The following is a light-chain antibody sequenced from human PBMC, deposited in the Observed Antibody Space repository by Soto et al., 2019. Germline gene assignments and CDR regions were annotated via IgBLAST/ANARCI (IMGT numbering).Light chain of an antibody. CDR2: LNSDGSH. CDR1: SGHSNYA. J-gene: IGLJ2*01. CDR3: LTWVTGIQI. Sequence: QLVLTQSPSASASLGASVKLTCTVSSGHSNYAIAWHQQQPEKGPRYLMKLNSDGSHSKGDGIPDRFSGSSSGAERYLTISSLQSEDEADYYCLTWVTGIQIFGGGTKLTVL. V-gene: IGLV4-69*01.